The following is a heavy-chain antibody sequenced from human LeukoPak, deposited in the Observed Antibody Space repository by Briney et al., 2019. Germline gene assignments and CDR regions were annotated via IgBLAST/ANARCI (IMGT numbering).Heavy chain of an antibody. CDR3: ATTRSGYYFGTFDL. V-gene: IGHV3-53*01. D-gene: IGHD3-22*01. Sequence: GGSLILSCAASGFTVSSNYMSWVRQAPGKGLEWVSVIYSGGSTYYADSVKGRFTISTDNSKNTLYLEMHSLRAADTGVYYCATTRSGYYFGTFDLWGQGTLVTVSS. CDR1: GFTVSSNY. J-gene: IGHJ4*02. CDR2: IYSGGST.